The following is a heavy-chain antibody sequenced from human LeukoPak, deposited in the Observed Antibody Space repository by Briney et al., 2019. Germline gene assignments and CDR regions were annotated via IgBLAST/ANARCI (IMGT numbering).Heavy chain of an antibody. CDR3: ARGDYYDGGGRNWFDV. Sequence: SETLSLTCTVSGDSMSYYYWNFIRQPPGKGLEWIGRIHTSGTTYYSASLKSRVSMSVDSSRNQFSLRLTSVTAADTAIYFCARGDYYDGGGRNWFDVWGQGTLVTVSS. D-gene: IGHD3-16*01. CDR1: GDSMSYYY. J-gene: IGHJ5*02. V-gene: IGHV4-4*07. CDR2: IHTSGTT.